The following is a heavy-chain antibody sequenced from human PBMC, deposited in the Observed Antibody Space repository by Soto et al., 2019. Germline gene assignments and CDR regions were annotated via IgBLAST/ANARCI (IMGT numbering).Heavy chain of an antibody. Sequence: QVQLMQSGAEVKKPGASVKVSCKASGYTFTNYRISWVRQAPGQGLEWMGYNRNYAQKLQGRVTMTTETAARTAYMELRSLRSDDTAVYYCARDRLPLGGLSPGEYWGQGTVVTVSS. V-gene: IGHV1-18*01. J-gene: IGHJ4*02. CDR2: NR. CDR3: ARDRLPLGGLSPGEY. D-gene: IGHD3-16*02. CDR1: GYTFTNYR.